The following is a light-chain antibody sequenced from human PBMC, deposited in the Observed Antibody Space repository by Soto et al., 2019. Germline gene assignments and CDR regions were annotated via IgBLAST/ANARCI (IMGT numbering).Light chain of an antibody. CDR3: SSYASAIAFV. Sequence: QSALPQPASVSGSPGQSITISCTGTSSDIGAYNYVSWYQQHPGKAPKLMIYEVTNRPSGISNRFSGSRSGNTASLTISVLQAEDEADYYCSSYASAIAFVFGTGTKLTVL. V-gene: IGLV2-14*01. CDR2: EVT. CDR1: SSDIGAYNY. J-gene: IGLJ1*01.